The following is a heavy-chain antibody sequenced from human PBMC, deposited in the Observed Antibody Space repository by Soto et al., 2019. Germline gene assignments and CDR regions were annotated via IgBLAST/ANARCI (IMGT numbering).Heavy chain of an antibody. V-gene: IGHV1-18*01. CDR2: ISAYNGNT. CDR1: GYTFTSYG. Sequence: GASVKVSCKASGYTFTSYGISWVRQAPGQGLEWVGWISAYNGNTNYAQKLQGRVTMTTDTSTSTAYMELRSLRSDDTAVYYCARDTYYGSGSYYYDYWGQGTLVTVSS. CDR3: ARDTYYGSGSYYYDY. J-gene: IGHJ4*02. D-gene: IGHD3-10*01.